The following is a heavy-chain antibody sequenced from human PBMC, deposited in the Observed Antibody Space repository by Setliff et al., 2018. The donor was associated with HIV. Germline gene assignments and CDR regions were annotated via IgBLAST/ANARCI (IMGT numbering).Heavy chain of an antibody. J-gene: IGHJ4*02. CDR3: ARGQPPPGPGLVRGAYSSGSLDY. CDR1: GGSFSDYY. D-gene: IGHD3-10*01. V-gene: IGHV4-34*01. CDR2: INHSGST. Sequence: TLSLTCAVYGGSFSDYYWSWIRQPPGKGLEWIGEINHSGSTEYNSSLKSRVTISVDTSKKQFSLNLTSLTAADTAVYYCARGQPPPGPGLVRGAYSSGSLDYWGQGTPVTVSS.